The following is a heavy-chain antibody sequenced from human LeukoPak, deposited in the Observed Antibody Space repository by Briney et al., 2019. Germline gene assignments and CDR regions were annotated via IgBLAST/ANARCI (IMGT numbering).Heavy chain of an antibody. CDR1: GYTFTSFG. CDR3: ARDGVAAAGTNY. Sequence: RASVKVSCKASGYTFTSFGISWVRQAPGQGLEWMGWISAYNGNTNYAQKFQGRVTITADKSTSTAYMELSSLRSEDTAVYYCARDGVAAAGTNYWGQGTLVTVSS. V-gene: IGHV1-18*01. CDR2: ISAYNGNT. D-gene: IGHD6-13*01. J-gene: IGHJ4*02.